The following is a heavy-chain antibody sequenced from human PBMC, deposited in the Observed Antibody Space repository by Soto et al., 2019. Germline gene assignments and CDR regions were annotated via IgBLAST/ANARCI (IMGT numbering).Heavy chain of an antibody. Sequence: SETLSLTCTVSGGSISSGGYYWSWIRQHPGKGLEWIGYIYYSGSTNYNPSLKSRVTISVDTSKNQFSLKLSSVTAADTAVYYCARRPRNYYMDVWGKGTTVTVSS. CDR1: GGSISSGGYY. CDR2: IYYSGST. CDR3: ARRPRNYYMDV. J-gene: IGHJ6*03. V-gene: IGHV4-31*03.